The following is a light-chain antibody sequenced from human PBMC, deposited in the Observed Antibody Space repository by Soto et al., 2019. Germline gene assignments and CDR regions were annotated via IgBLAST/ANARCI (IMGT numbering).Light chain of an antibody. CDR3: LQYSTWPPLYT. CDR1: QSVSSY. CDR2: DAS. J-gene: IGKJ2*01. V-gene: IGKV3-15*01. Sequence: EIVMTQSPATLSVSLGERVTLSCRASQSVSSYLAWYQQKPGQAPRLLISDASTRAPDIPDSFSGSGSGTDFPLTISSLQSTDLAVYYCLQYSTWPPLYTFGQGTKLEIK.